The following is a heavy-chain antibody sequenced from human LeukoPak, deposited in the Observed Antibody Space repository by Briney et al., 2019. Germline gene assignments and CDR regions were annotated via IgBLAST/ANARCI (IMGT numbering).Heavy chain of an antibody. J-gene: IGHJ5*02. CDR3: AREVIAGQLNWFDP. Sequence: SETLSRTCTVSGGSISSYYWSWIRQPPGKGLEWIGYIYYSGSTNYNPSLKSRVTISVDASKNQFSLKLSSVTAADTAVYYCAREVIAGQLNWFDPWGQGTLVTVSS. CDR2: IYYSGST. D-gene: IGHD2/OR15-2a*01. CDR1: GGSISSYY. V-gene: IGHV4-59*01.